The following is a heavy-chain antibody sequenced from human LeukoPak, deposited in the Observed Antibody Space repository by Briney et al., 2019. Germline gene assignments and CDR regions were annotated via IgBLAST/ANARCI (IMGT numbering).Heavy chain of an antibody. D-gene: IGHD3-10*01. Sequence: ASVKVSCKVSGYTLTELSMHWVRQAPGKGLEWMGGFDPEDGETIYAHKFQGRVTMTEDTSTDTTYMAPSRLRSEDTAVYYCARVLAPMGSYFFYAFDIWGQGTMVTVSS. CDR2: FDPEDGET. CDR3: ARVLAPMGSYFFYAFDI. CDR1: GYTLTELS. J-gene: IGHJ3*02. V-gene: IGHV1-24*01.